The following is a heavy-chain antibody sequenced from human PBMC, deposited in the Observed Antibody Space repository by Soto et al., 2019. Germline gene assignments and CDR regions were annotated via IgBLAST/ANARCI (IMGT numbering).Heavy chain of an antibody. Sequence: EVQLVESGGGLVQPGGSLRLSCAASGFTFSSYAMHWVRQAPGKGLEYVSAISSNGGSTYYANSVKGRFTISRDNSKNTLYLQMGSLRAEDMAVYYCARGRVVGYFDYWGQGTLVTVSS. CDR1: GFTFSSYA. CDR3: ARGRVVGYFDY. CDR2: ISSNGGST. J-gene: IGHJ4*02. V-gene: IGHV3-64*01. D-gene: IGHD1-26*01.